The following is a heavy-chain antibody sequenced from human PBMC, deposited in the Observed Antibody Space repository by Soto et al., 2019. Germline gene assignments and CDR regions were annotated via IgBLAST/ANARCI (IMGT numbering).Heavy chain of an antibody. Sequence: QVQLMQSGAEVKKPGASVKVSCKASGDTFTEYYIHWVRQAPGQGLEWMGTVNPSGGHTTYAQHVLGSVTMTRDTSTSTLYRELTSLTSEDTAVYYCARGGHVVVVTAALDYWGQGTLVTVSS. CDR2: VNPSGGHT. D-gene: IGHD2-21*02. CDR1: GDTFTEYY. J-gene: IGHJ4*02. V-gene: IGHV1-46*01. CDR3: ARGGHVVVVTAALDY.